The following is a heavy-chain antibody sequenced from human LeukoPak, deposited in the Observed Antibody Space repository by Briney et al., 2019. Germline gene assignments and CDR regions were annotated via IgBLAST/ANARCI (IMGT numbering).Heavy chain of an antibody. J-gene: IGHJ6*03. CDR2: MNPYTGQT. Sequence: GASVKVSCKASGYTFTNYDINWVRQATGQGLEWMGWMNPYTGQTGYAQKFQGRVTMTRNTSISTAYMELSSLRSEDTAVYYCARAGRSSSWYNYYYYYMDVWGKGTTVTISS. D-gene: IGHD6-13*01. V-gene: IGHV1-8*01. CDR1: GYTFTNYD. CDR3: ARAGRSSSWYNYYYYYMDV.